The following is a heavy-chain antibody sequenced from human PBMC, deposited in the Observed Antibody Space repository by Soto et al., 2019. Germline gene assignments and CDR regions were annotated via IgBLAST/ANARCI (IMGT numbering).Heavy chain of an antibody. CDR3: ARRWNYYLDF. J-gene: IGHJ4*02. V-gene: IGHV3-33*05. CDR1: GFPFREFG. CDR2: ISYDGSD. D-gene: IGHD1-1*01. Sequence: QMQLVESGGGVVQPGRSLRLSCVASGFPFREFGMHWVRQAPGKGLEWVALISYDGSDYVDSVKGRFTISRDDSRDTLFLHMDNLRPDDTGVYYCARRWNYYLDFWGQGTLVAVSS.